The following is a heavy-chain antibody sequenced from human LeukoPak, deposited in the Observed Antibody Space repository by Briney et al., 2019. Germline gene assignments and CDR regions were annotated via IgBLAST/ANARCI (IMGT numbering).Heavy chain of an antibody. CDR1: VYTFTSYG. CDR2: ISAYNGNT. Sequence: GASVNVSCKASVYTFTSYGISWVRQAPGQGLEWMGWISAYNGNTNYAQKLQGRVTMTTDTSTSTAYMELRSLRSDDTAVYYCARDAPDITMVQGVIDYWGQGTLVTVSS. D-gene: IGHD3-10*01. J-gene: IGHJ4*02. CDR3: ARDAPDITMVQGVIDY. V-gene: IGHV1-18*01.